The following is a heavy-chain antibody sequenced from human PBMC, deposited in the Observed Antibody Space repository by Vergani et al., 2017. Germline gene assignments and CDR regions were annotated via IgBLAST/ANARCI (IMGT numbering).Heavy chain of an antibody. J-gene: IGHJ4*02. CDR3: ARALRSSPFDY. CDR1: GCSISSYY. V-gene: IGHV4-59*08. CDR2: IYYSGST. Sequence: QVQLQESGPGLVKPSETLSLTCTVSGCSISSYYWSWIRQPPGKGLEWIGDIYYSGSTNSNPSLKSRVTISVDTSKNQFSLKLSSVTAADTAVYYCARALRSSPFDYWGQGTLVTVSS.